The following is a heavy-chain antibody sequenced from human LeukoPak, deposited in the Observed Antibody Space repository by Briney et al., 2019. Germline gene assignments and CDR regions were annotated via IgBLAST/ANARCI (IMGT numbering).Heavy chain of an antibody. CDR1: GFTFSSYA. CDR3: ARGGSSWYFDY. J-gene: IGHJ4*02. CDR2: ISGGGGST. V-gene: IGHV3-23*01. D-gene: IGHD6-13*01. Sequence: PGGSLRLSCAASGFTFSSYAMSWVRQAPGKGLEWVSTISGGGGSTCYADSVKGRFTISRDNSKNTLYLQMNSLRAEDTAVYYCARGGSSWYFDYWGQGTLVTVSS.